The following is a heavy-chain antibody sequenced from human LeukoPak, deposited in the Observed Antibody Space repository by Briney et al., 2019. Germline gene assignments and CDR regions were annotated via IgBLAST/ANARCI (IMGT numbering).Heavy chain of an antibody. J-gene: IGHJ4*02. D-gene: IGHD1-26*01. Sequence: GGSLRLSCAASGFTVSSNYMNWVRQAPGKGLEWVSYISSSGSTIYYADSVKGRFISSRDNTKNSLYLQMNSLRAEDTAIYYCARDLRIVSGSYYPSDYWGQGTLVTVSS. V-gene: IGHV3-48*03. CDR2: ISSSGSTI. CDR3: ARDLRIVSGSYYPSDY. CDR1: GFTVSSNY.